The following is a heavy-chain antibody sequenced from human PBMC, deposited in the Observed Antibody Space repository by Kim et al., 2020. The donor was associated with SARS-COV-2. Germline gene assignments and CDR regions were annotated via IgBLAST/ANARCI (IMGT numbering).Heavy chain of an antibody. V-gene: IGHV3-72*01. CDR1: GFTFSDHY. J-gene: IGHJ4*02. CDR3: ARVDSSSWFDY. D-gene: IGHD6-13*01. CDR2: TRNKANSYTT. Sequence: GGSLRLSCAASGFTFSDHYMDWVRQAPGKGLEWVGRTRNKANSYTTEYAASVKGRFTISRDDSKNSLYLQMNSLKTEDTAVYYCARVDSSSWFDYWGQGTLVTVSS.